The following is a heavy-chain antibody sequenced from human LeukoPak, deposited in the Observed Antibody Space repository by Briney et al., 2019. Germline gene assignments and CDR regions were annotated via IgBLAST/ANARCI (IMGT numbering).Heavy chain of an antibody. CDR1: GYTLTELS. D-gene: IGHD3-22*01. J-gene: IGHJ3*02. Sequence: ASVKVSCKVSGYTLTELSMHWVRQAPGKGLEWMGGFDPEDGETIYAQKFQGRVTMTEDTSTDTAYMELSSLRSEDTAVYYCARDLDDYDSSGYYYDAFDIWVQGTMVTVSS. CDR2: FDPEDGET. V-gene: IGHV1-24*01. CDR3: ARDLDDYDSSGYYYDAFDI.